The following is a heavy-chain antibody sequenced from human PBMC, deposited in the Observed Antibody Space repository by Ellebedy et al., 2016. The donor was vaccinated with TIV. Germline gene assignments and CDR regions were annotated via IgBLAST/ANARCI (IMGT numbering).Heavy chain of an antibody. Sequence: GESLKISCAASGFTFRRYWMSWVRQAPGKGLEWVALIKYDEIEKYLLDSVKGRFTISRDNAGNSLYLQMNSLRAEDTAVYYCARLGVIAAAGASDSWGQGTLVIVSS. V-gene: IGHV3-7*05. CDR3: ARLGVIAAAGASDS. J-gene: IGHJ4*02. CDR2: IKYDEIEK. D-gene: IGHD6-13*01. CDR1: GFTFRRYW.